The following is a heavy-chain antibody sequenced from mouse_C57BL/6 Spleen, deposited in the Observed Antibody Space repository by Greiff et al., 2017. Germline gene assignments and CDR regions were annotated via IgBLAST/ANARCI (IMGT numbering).Heavy chain of an antibody. CDR2: IDPSDSYT. V-gene: IGHV1-69*01. D-gene: IGHD1-1*01. Sequence: VQLQQPGAELVMPGASVKLSCKASGYTFTSYWMHWVKQRPGQGLEWIGEIDPSDSYTNYNQKFKGKSTLTVDKSSSTAYMQLSSLTSEDSAVYYCARSYYGSSYYLDYWGQGTTLTVSS. CDR1: GYTFTSYW. CDR3: ARSYYGSSYYLDY. J-gene: IGHJ2*01.